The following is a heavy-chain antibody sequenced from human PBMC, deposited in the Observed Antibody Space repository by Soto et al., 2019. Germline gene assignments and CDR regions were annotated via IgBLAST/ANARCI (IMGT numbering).Heavy chain of an antibody. Sequence: GVSMKISCKGSGYSFTSYWSSWVRKMPGKGLEWMGRIDPSDSYTNYSPSFQGHVTISADKSISTAYLQWSSLKASDTAMYYCARQGFYGDYDNYGRNWFDPWGQGTLVTVSS. D-gene: IGHD4-17*01. CDR1: GYSFTSYW. CDR3: ARQGFYGDYDNYGRNWFDP. J-gene: IGHJ5*02. V-gene: IGHV5-10-1*01. CDR2: IDPSDSYT.